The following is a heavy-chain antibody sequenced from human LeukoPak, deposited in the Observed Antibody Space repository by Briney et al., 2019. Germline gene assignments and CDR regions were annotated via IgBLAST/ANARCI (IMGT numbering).Heavy chain of an antibody. J-gene: IGHJ4*02. V-gene: IGHV4-59*01. D-gene: IGHD3-3*01. CDR2: IYYSGIT. CDR3: APYDFWSGYYDY. CDR1: GGSISSYY. Sequence: PSETLSLTCSVSGGSISSYYWSWIRQPPGKGLEWLGYIYYSGITNYNPSLESRVTISVDTSKNKFSLKLSSVTAADTAVYYCAPYDFWSGYYDYWGQGTLVTVSS.